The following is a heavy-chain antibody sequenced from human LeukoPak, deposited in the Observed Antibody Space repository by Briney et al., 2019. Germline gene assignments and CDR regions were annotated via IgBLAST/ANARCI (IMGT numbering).Heavy chain of an antibody. CDR3: ARDHQQHPFGYYYGMDV. V-gene: IGHV3-48*02. J-gene: IGHJ6*02. CDR1: GFTFSSYS. Sequence: GGSLRLSCAASGFTFSSYSMNWVRQAPGKGLEWISYISSSGSTINYADSVKGRFTISRDSAKNSLYLQMNSLRDEDTAVYYCARDHQQHPFGYYYGMDVWGQGTTVTVSS. D-gene: IGHD6-13*01. CDR2: ISSSGSTI.